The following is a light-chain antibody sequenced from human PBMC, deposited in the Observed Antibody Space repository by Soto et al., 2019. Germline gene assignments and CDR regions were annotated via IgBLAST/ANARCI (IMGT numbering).Light chain of an antibody. Sequence: IVLTQSPDTLSLSPGERVTLSCRASQSVRNNYLAWYQQKPGQAPRLLIYETYRRATGIPDRFSGSGSGIDFTLTISRLEPDDFAVYLCQQYGGSSRTFGLGTKVEIK. CDR3: QQYGGSSRT. CDR1: QSVRNNY. J-gene: IGKJ1*01. V-gene: IGKV3-20*01. CDR2: ETY.